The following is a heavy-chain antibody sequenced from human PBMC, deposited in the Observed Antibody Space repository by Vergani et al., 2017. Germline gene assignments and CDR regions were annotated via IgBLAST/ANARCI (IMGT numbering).Heavy chain of an antibody. D-gene: IGHD5-18*01. J-gene: IGHJ4*02. Sequence: EVQLVESGGGLVQPGGSLRLSCAASGFTVSSNYMSWVRQAPGKGLEWVSVMYSGGSTYYADSVKGRFTISRDNSKNTLYLQMNSLRAEDTAVYYCARDLGGYSYYDYWGQGTLVTVSS. CDR3: ARDLGGYSYYDY. CDR1: GFTVSSNY. CDR2: MYSGGST. V-gene: IGHV3-66*01.